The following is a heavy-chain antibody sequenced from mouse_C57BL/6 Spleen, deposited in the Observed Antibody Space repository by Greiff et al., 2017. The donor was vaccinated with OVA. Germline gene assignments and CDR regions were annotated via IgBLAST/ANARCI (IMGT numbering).Heavy chain of an antibody. J-gene: IGHJ2*01. V-gene: IGHV3-6*01. CDR3: ARNLNYFDY. CDR2: ISYDGSN. CDR1: GYSITSGYY. Sequence: EVQLQESGPGLVKPSQSLSLTCSVTGYSITSGYYWNWIRQFPGNKLEWMGYISYDGSNNYNPSLKNRISIPRDTSKNQFFLKLNSVTTEDTATYYCARNLNYFDYWGQGTTLTVSS.